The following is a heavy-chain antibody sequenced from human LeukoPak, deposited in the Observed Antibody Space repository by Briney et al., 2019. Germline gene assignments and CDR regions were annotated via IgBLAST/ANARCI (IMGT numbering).Heavy chain of an antibody. J-gene: IGHJ5*01. Sequence: GGSLGLSCTASGLTFSTYWMHWVRQAPGKGLEWVARVEKNGKSVYADSVRGRFTISRDIATNMMYLQMNSLKADDTAVYYCARDIPHNWLDSWGQGTLVIVSS. CDR2: VEKNGKSV. CDR1: GLTFSTYW. D-gene: IGHD2-21*01. CDR3: ARDIPHNWLDS. V-gene: IGHV3-74*01.